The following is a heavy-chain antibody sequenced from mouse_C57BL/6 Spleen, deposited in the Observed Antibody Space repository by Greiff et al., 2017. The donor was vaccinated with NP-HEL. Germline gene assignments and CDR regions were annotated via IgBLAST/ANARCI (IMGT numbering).Heavy chain of an antibody. V-gene: IGHV3-6*01. Sequence: EVQRVESGPGLVKPSQSLSLTCSVTGYSITSGYYWNWIRQFPGNKLEWMGYLSYDGSNNYNPSLKNRISITRDTSKNQFFLKLNSVTTEDTATYYCARGYYGNLFDYWGQGTTLTVSS. D-gene: IGHD2-1*01. CDR3: ARGYYGNLFDY. CDR1: GYSITSGYY. J-gene: IGHJ2*01. CDR2: LSYDGSN.